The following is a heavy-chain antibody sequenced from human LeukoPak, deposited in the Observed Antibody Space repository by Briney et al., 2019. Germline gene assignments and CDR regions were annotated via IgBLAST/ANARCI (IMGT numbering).Heavy chain of an antibody. J-gene: IGHJ4*02. CDR3: ARGYCSGGSCYYAFDY. V-gene: IGHV1-69*04. CDR2: IIPILGIA. CDR1: GGTFSSYA. Sequence: SVKVSCKASGGTFSSYAISWVRQAPGQGLEWMGRIIPILGIANYAQKFQGRVTITADKSTSTAYMELSSLRSEDTAVYYCARGYCSGGSCYYAFDYWGQGTLVTVSS. D-gene: IGHD2-15*01.